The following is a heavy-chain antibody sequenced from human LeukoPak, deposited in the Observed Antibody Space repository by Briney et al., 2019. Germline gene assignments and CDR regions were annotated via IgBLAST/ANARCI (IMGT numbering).Heavy chain of an antibody. J-gene: IGHJ4*02. V-gene: IGHV1-8*03. Sequence: APVKVSCKASGYTFTSYDINWVRQATAQGLEWMGWMNPNSGNTGYAQKLQGRVTITRNTSISTAYMELSSLRSEDTAVYYCARGPEIGDYWGQGTLVTVSS. CDR3: ARGPEIGDY. D-gene: IGHD3-3*01. CDR1: GYTFTSYD. CDR2: MNPNSGNT.